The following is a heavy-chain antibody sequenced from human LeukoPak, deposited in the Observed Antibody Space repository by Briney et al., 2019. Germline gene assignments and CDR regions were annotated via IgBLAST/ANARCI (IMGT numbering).Heavy chain of an antibody. Sequence: GASVKVSCKASGYTFITSGISWVRQAPGQGLECMVWISAYNGQTNYAQKVQGRVTMTADTSTKTAYMELRSLGSDDTAVYYCAGVAGFYWNSDSFDYWGQGTQVTVSS. V-gene: IGHV1-18*01. CDR3: AGVAGFYWNSDSFDY. CDR2: ISAYNGQT. J-gene: IGHJ4*02. D-gene: IGHD1-7*01. CDR1: GYTFITSG.